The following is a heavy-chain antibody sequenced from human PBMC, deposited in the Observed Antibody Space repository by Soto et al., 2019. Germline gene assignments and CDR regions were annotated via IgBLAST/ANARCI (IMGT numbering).Heavy chain of an antibody. CDR1: GFMFTSSA. D-gene: IGHD3-22*01. Sequence: GASVKVSCKTSGFMFTSSAVQWVRQARGQRLEWIGWLVVGSGNTHYAQHFQERVTLTRDMSTGTAYMELSSLRSEDTAVYYCARGAMIVVVMADYWGQGTLVTVSS. J-gene: IGHJ4*02. V-gene: IGHV1-58*01. CDR2: LVVGSGNT. CDR3: ARGAMIVVVMADY.